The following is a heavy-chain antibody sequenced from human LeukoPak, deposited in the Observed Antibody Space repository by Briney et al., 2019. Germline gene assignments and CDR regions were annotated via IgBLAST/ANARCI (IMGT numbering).Heavy chain of an antibody. CDR3: ARDPRTTGKSNYGMDV. Sequence: GGSLRLSCAASGITVSSNYMSWVRQPPGKGLEWVSIIYSGGTTYYADSVQGRFTISRDNSKNTVYLQMNSLRVEDTAVYYCARDPRTTGKSNYGMDVWGQGTTVTVSS. D-gene: IGHD4-17*01. CDR2: IYSGGTT. J-gene: IGHJ6*02. CDR1: GITVSSNY. V-gene: IGHV3-53*01.